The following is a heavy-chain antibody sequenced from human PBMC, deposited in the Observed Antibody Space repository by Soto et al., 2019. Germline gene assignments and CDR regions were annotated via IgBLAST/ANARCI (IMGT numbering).Heavy chain of an antibody. CDR2: ISYDGSNK. J-gene: IGHJ6*02. CDR3: ARVSFEVGGYYGMDV. V-gene: IGHV3-30-3*01. Sequence: PGGSLRLSCAASGFTFSSYAMHWVRQAPGKGLEWVAVISYDGSNKYYADSVKGRFTISRDNSKNTLYLQMNSLRAEDTAVYYCARVSFEVGGYYGMDVWGQGTTVTVSS. CDR1: GFTFSSYA.